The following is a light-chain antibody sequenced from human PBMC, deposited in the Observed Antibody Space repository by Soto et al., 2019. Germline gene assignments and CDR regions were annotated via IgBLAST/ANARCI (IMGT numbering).Light chain of an antibody. J-gene: IGKJ4*01. CDR2: DAS. CDR3: QQRNDWVT. Sequence: EIVMTQSPATLSVSPGGRATLSCRASQSISDTLAWYQQKPGQAPRLLIYDASNRATGIPARFSGSGSGTDFILTISSLEPEDSGVYYCQQRNDWVTFGGGTKVDIK. CDR1: QSISDT. V-gene: IGKV3-11*01.